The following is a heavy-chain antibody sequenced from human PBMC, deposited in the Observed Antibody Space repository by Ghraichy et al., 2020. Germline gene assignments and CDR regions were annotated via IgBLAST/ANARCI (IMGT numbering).Heavy chain of an antibody. CDR1: GFTLRSYA. Sequence: LSLTCAASGFTLRSYAMSWVRQAPGKGLEWVSVITGSGGSTYYADSVKGRFTISRDNSKNTLYLQMNSLRAEDTAVYYCAKVAYDSSVGYSDYWGQGTLVTVSS. CDR3: AKVAYDSSVGYSDY. D-gene: IGHD3-22*01. J-gene: IGHJ4*02. V-gene: IGHV3-23*01. CDR2: ITGSGGST.